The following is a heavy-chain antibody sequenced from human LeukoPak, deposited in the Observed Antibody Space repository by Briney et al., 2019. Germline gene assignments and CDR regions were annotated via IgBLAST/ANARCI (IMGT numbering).Heavy chain of an antibody. Sequence: GGSLRLSCAAFGFTFSSYSMNWVRQAPGSGLEWLAYIHYDGYTTNYADSVKGRFTISRENSKNTLYLQTNSLRTEDTAVYYCAKDVAYTFDYWGQGTLVTVSS. CDR3: AKDVAYTFDY. V-gene: IGHV3-30*02. CDR1: GFTFSSYS. CDR2: IHYDGYTT. J-gene: IGHJ4*02. D-gene: IGHD3-16*01.